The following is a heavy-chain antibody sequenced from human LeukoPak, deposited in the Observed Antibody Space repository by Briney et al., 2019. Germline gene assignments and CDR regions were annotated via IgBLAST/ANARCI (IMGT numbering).Heavy chain of an antibody. V-gene: IGHV4-59*01. CDR2: IYYSGST. J-gene: IGHJ4*02. CDR3: ATHSSSSGTGY. CDR1: GDSIRSYS. Sequence: SETLSLTCTVSGDSIRSYSGSWIRQLPTKGLEWIGNIYYSGSTNYNPSLKTRVLISIDTSKNQFSLKLTSVTAADTAVYYCATHSSSSGTGYWGQGTLVTVSS. D-gene: IGHD6-6*01.